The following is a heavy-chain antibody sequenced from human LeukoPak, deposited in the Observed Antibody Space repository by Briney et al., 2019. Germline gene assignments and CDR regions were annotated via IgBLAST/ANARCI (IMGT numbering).Heavy chain of an antibody. CDR2: MNPNSGNT. D-gene: IGHD3-3*01. J-gene: IGHJ5*02. CDR1: GYTFTSYD. Sequence: ASVKVSCKASGYTFTSYDINWVRQATGQGLEGMGWMNPNSGNTGYAQKFQGRVTMTRNTSISTAYMELSSLRSEDTAVYYCARGLFHDFWSGYYHWGQGTLVTVSS. CDR3: ARGLFHDFWSGYYH. V-gene: IGHV1-8*01.